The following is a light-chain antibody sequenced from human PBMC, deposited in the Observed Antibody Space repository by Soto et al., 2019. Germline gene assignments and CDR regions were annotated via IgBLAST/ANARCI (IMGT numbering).Light chain of an antibody. CDR3: QQLESYPST. CDR2: AAS. CDR1: QSISTW. Sequence: GDTVTITCRASQSISTWLAWYQQKPGKAPKXLXYAASTLQSGVPSRFSGSGYGTDFTLTISSLQPEDFATYYCQQLESYPSTFGGGTKVDIK. V-gene: IGKV1-12*02. J-gene: IGKJ4*01.